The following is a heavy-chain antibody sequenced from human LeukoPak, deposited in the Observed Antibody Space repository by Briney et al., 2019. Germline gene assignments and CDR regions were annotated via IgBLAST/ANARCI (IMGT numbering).Heavy chain of an antibody. V-gene: IGHV4-34*01. CDR2: ISDSGSA. D-gene: IGHD4-17*01. CDR3: ARGRTGENTYVCGYYYMDV. Sequence: SETLSLTCAVFGGSFSGYSWTWIRQPPGRGLEWIGKISDSGSANYNPSLKSQVTISVHASGNQFSLELSSVTAADTAVYYCARGRTGENTYVCGYYYMDVWGKGTTVIVSS. J-gene: IGHJ6*03. CDR1: GGSFSGYS.